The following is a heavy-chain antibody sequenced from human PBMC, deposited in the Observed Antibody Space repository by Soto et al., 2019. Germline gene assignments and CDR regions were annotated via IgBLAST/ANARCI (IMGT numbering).Heavy chain of an antibody. CDR3: ARGDCSGGTCNYYFYYGVAV. J-gene: IGHJ6*02. D-gene: IGHD2-15*01. CDR2: IYYSGST. CDR1: GGSVSSGRYF. V-gene: IGHV4-61*01. Sequence: SETLSLTCAVSGGSVSSGRYFWSWIRQPPGKGLEWIGYIYYSGSTNYNPSLTGRVTISVDTSKNQFSLKLSSVTAADTAVYYCARGDCSGGTCNYYFYYGVAVWGPGTTVTVSS.